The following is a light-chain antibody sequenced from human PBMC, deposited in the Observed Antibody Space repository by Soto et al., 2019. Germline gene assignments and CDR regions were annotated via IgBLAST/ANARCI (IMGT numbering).Light chain of an antibody. V-gene: IGKV3-20*01. CDR3: PT. CDR1: QSVSSSY. Sequence: EIVLTQSPGTLSLSPGERATLSCRASQSVSSSYLVCYQQNPGQAPRLLIYGASSRASGIPDRFSGCGSGTAFTLAISRLEPEDFAVYSHPTFGQGPRCKSN. CDR2: GAS. J-gene: IGKJ1*01.